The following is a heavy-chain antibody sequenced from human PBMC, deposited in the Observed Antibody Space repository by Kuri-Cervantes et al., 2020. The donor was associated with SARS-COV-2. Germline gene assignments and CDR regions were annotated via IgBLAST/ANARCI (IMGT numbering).Heavy chain of an antibody. V-gene: IGHV3-48*01. CDR2: ISSSSSTI. J-gene: IGHJ4*02. D-gene: IGHD3-9*01. Sequence: GESLKISCAASGFNFDDCAIQWVRQPPGKGLEWVSYISSSSSTIYYADSVKGRFTISRDNSKNTLYLQMNSLRAEDTAVYYCAKDLSISIWPFDYWGQGTLVTVSS. CDR1: GFNFDDCA. CDR3: AKDLSISIWPFDY.